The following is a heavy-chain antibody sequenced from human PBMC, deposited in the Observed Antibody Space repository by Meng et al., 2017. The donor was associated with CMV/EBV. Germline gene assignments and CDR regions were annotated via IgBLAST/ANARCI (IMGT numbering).Heavy chain of an antibody. Sequence: SETLSLTCTVSGGSVSSGSYYWSWIRQPPGKGLEWIGYIYYSGSTNYNPSLKSRVTISVDTSKNQFSLKLSSVTAAVTAVYYCAREVIAARHPSYYYYYGMDVWGQGTTVTVSS. CDR2: IYYSGST. CDR3: AREVIAARHPSYYYYYGMDV. D-gene: IGHD6-6*01. CDR1: GGSVSSGSYY. J-gene: IGHJ6*02. V-gene: IGHV4-61*01.